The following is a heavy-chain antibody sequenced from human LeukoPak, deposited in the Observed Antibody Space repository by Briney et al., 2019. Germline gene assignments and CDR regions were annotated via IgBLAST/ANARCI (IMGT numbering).Heavy chain of an antibody. CDR3: ARFGGSGSYYKAFDY. D-gene: IGHD3-10*01. CDR2: ISAYNGNT. Sequence: ASVKVSCKASGYTFTSYGISWVRQAPAQGLEWMGWISAYNGNTNYDQKLHGRVTMTTDTSTSTAYMELRSLRSDDTAVYYCARFGGSGSYYKAFDYWGQGTLVTVSS. J-gene: IGHJ4*02. V-gene: IGHV1-18*01. CDR1: GYTFTSYG.